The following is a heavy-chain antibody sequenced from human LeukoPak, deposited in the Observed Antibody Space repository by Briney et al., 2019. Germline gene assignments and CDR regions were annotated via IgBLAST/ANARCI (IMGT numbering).Heavy chain of an antibody. Sequence: GGSLRLSCAASGFTFSISAMSWVRQAPGKGLEWVSGISDSGGSTFYADSVKGRFTISRDNSKNILYLQMNSLRANDTAVYYCAKVSESNYDILTGYYTPYYFDYWGQGTLVTVSS. CDR2: ISDSGGST. V-gene: IGHV3-23*01. CDR3: AKVSESNYDILTGYYTPYYFDY. D-gene: IGHD3-9*01. CDR1: GFTFSISA. J-gene: IGHJ4*02.